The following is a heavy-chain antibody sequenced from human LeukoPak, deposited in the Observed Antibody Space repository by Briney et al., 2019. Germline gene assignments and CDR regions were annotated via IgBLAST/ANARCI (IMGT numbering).Heavy chain of an antibody. V-gene: IGHV4-34*01. Sequence: SETLSLTCAVYGGSFSGYYWSWIRQPPGKGLEWIGEINHSGSTNYNPSLKSRVTISVDTSKNQFSLKLSSVTAADTAVYYCARHGGWEASRAVSYWGQGTLVTVSS. CDR2: INHSGST. CDR1: GGSFSGYY. CDR3: ARHGGWEASRAVSY. J-gene: IGHJ4*02. D-gene: IGHD1-26*01.